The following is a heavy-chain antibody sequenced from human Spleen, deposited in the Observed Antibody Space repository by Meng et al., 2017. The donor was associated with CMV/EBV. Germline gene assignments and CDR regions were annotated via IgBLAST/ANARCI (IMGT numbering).Heavy chain of an antibody. CDR2: INPNSGGT. CDR1: GYTFTGYY. CDR3: ARILIAVAGTMDY. D-gene: IGHD6-19*01. Sequence: GQLVQSGAEGKKPGASVKVSCKASGYTFTGYYMHWVRQAPGQGLEWMGWINPNSGGTNYAQKFQGRVTMTRDTSISTAYMELSRLRSDDTAVYYCARILIAVAGTMDYWGQGTLVTVSS. V-gene: IGHV1-2*02. J-gene: IGHJ4*02.